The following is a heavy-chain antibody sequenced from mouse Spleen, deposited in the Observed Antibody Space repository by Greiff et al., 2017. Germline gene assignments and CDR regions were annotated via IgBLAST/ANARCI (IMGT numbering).Heavy chain of an antibody. V-gene: IGHV5-9-3*01. CDR2: ISSGGSYT. Sequence: EVQLVESGGGLVKPGGSLKLSCAASGFTFSSYAMSWVRQTPEKRLEWVATISSGGSYTYYPDSVKGRFTISRDNAKNTLYLQMSSLRSEDTAMYYCARGGAMDYWGQGTSVTVSS. J-gene: IGHJ4*01. CDR3: ARGGAMDY. CDR1: GFTFSSYA.